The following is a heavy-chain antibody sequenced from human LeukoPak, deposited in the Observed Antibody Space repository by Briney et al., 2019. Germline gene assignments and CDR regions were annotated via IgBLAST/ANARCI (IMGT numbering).Heavy chain of an antibody. CDR2: IYTSGST. J-gene: IGHJ4*02. V-gene: IGHV4-61*02. D-gene: IGHD2/OR15-2a*01. CDR3: ARGLWPNYFDY. CDR1: GGSISSGGYY. Sequence: SETLSLTCTVSGGSISSGGYYWSWIRQPAGKGLEWIGRIYTSGSTNYNPSLKSRVTISVDTSKNQFSLKLSSVTAADTAVYYCARGLWPNYFDYWGQGTLVTVSS.